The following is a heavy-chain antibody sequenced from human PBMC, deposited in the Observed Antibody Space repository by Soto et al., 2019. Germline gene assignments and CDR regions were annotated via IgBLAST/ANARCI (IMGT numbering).Heavy chain of an antibody. D-gene: IGHD2-21*02. CDR2: IYYSGST. Sequence: PSETLSLTCTVSGGSVTSGNYYWSWIRQPPGKGLEWIGHIYYSGSTNYNPSLKSRVTISVDASKSQFTLKLSSVTAADTAIYYCARGPVVTPFVDYWGQGTLVTVSS. CDR3: ARGPVVTPFVDY. J-gene: IGHJ4*02. V-gene: IGHV4-61*01. CDR1: GGSVTSGNYY.